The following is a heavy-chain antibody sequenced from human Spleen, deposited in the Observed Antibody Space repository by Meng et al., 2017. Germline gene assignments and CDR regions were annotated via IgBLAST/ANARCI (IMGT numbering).Heavy chain of an antibody. CDR2: INPSGGST. Sequence: QVQLVKSGAEVKTAGASVNVSCKASGYTFTSYYMHWVRQAPGQGLEWMGIINPSGGSTSYAQKFQGRVTMTRDTSTSTVYMELSSLRSEDTAVYYCVREAVRLKSFEYWGQGTLVTVSS. D-gene: IGHD6-19*01. V-gene: IGHV1-46*01. CDR1: GYTFTSYY. J-gene: IGHJ4*02. CDR3: VREAVRLKSFEY.